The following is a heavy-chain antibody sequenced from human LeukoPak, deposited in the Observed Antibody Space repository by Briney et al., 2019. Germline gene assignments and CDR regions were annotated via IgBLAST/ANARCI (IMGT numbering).Heavy chain of an antibody. Sequence: PGGSLRLSCAASGFTFSSYEMNWVRQAPGKGLEWVSCISSSGSTIYYADSVKGRFTISRDNAKNSLYLQMNSLRAEDTAVYYCARALAYCSGGSCYSPRAGYYYGMDVWGQGTTVTVSS. CDR1: GFTFSSYE. CDR3: ARALAYCSGGSCYSPRAGYYYGMDV. J-gene: IGHJ6*02. D-gene: IGHD2-15*01. CDR2: ISSSGSTI. V-gene: IGHV3-48*03.